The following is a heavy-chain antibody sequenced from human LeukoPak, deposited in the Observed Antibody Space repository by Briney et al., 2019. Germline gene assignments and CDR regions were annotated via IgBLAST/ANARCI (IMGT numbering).Heavy chain of an antibody. CDR2: IDTDGSST. CDR3: TRGYVGIDY. CDR1: GFTFSSYW. J-gene: IGHJ4*02. Sequence: GGSLRLSCAASGFTFSSYWMDWVRQAPGKGLVWVSRIDTDGSSTIHADSVKGRFTISRDNAKNTLYLQMNSLRAEDTAVYYCTRGYVGIDYWGQGTLVTVSS. V-gene: IGHV3-74*01. D-gene: IGHD5-12*01.